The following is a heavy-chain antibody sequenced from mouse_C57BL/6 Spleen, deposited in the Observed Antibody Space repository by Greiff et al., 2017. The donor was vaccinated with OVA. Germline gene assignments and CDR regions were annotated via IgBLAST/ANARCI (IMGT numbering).Heavy chain of an antibody. J-gene: IGHJ1*03. D-gene: IGHD1-1*01. CDR3: ARPPLYYGSSHWYFDV. CDR2: ISSGSSTI. CDR1: GFTFSDYG. V-gene: IGHV5-17*01. Sequence: EVHLVESGGGLVKPGGSLKLSCAASGFTFSDYGMHWVRQAPEKGLEWVAYISSGSSTIYYADTVKGRFTISRDNAKNTLFLQMTSLRSEDTAMYYCARPPLYYGSSHWYFDVWGTGTTVTVSS.